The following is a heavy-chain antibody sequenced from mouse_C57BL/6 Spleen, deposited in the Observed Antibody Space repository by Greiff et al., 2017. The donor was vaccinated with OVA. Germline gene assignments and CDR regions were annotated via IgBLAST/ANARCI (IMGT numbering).Heavy chain of an antibody. V-gene: IGHV1-55*01. CDR1: GYTFTSYW. Sequence: QVQLQQPGAELVKPGASVKMSCKASGYTFTSYWITWVKQRPGQGLEWIGDIYPGSGSTNYNEKFKSKATLTVDTSSSTAYMQLSSLTSEDSAVDYCAREDYSNYYFDYWGQGTTLTVSS. CDR3: AREDYSNYYFDY. D-gene: IGHD2-5*01. CDR2: IYPGSGST. J-gene: IGHJ2*01.